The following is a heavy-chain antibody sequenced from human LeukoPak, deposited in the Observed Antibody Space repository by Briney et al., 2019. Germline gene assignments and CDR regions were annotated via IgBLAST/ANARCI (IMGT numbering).Heavy chain of an antibody. J-gene: IGHJ3*02. V-gene: IGHV1-18*01. CDR1: GYIFSKYA. CDR3: ARVYTGTGTDSDAFDI. CDR2: ISVNNGNT. D-gene: IGHD6-13*01. Sequence: ASVKVSCKASGYIFSKYAITWVRQAPGQGLEWMGWISVNNGNTKYAQKFQGRVTMTTDTSTSTAHMELRSLRSDDTAVCYCARVYTGTGTDSDAFDIWGQGTMVTVSS.